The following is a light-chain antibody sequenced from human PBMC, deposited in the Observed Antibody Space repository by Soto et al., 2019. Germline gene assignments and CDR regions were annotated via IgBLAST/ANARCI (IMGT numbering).Light chain of an antibody. CDR2: GAS. CDR1: QSVSSSS. Sequence: EIVLTQSPGTLSLSPGERATLSCRASQSVSSSSLAWYQQKPGQAPRLLIYGASSRDTGIPNRFSGSGSGTDFTLTISRLEPDDFAVFYCQQYGSSPYTFGQGTKLEIK. V-gene: IGKV3-20*01. J-gene: IGKJ2*01. CDR3: QQYGSSPYT.